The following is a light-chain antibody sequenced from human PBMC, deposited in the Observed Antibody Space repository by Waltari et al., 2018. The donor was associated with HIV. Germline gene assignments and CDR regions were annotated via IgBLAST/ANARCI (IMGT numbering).Light chain of an antibody. V-gene: IGLV3-25*03. CDR2: KYN. Sequence: SFELTQPPSVSVSPGPPARITCSGDLVSKQFVYWYQHKSGQAPLLVIYKYNERPSGIPQRFSGSASGPIVTLTISGVQAEDEADYYCQSADTSGIWVFGGGTKVTVL. CDR3: QSADTSGIWV. CDR1: LVSKQF. J-gene: IGLJ3*02.